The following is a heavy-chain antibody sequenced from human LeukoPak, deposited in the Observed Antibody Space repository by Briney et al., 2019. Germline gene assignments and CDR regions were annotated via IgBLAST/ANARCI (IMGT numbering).Heavy chain of an antibody. CDR1: GGSISSYY. V-gene: IGHV4-59*01. CDR2: IYYSGST. J-gene: IGHJ4*02. CDR3: ARGHSSSWPIDY. D-gene: IGHD6-13*01. Sequence: SETLSLTCTVSGGSISSYYWSWIRQPPGKGLEWIGYIYYSGSTNYNPSLTSRVTISVDTSKNQFSLKLSSVTAADTAVYYCARGHSSSWPIDYGGQGTLVTVSS.